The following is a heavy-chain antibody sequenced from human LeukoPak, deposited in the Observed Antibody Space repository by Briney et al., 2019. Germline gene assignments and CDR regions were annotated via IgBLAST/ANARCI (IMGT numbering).Heavy chain of an antibody. CDR2: IYSGGST. J-gene: IGHJ4*02. D-gene: IGHD2-21*02. Sequence: PGGSLRLPCAASGFTFSSYSMNWVRQAPGKGLEWVSVIYSGGSTYYADSVKGRFTISRDNSKNTLYLQMNSLRVEDTAVYYCARGVVVTLGTYYFDYWGQGTLVTVSS. V-gene: IGHV3-53*01. CDR3: ARGVVVTLGTYYFDY. CDR1: GFTFSSYS.